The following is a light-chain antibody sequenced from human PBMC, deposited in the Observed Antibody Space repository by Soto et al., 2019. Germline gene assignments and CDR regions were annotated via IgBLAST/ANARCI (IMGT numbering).Light chain of an antibody. CDR3: QQRSNWPLT. Sequence: EIVLTQSPATLSLSPGERATLSCRASQSVGSYLVWYQQKPGQAPRLLIYDASNRATGIPARFSGSGSGTDFTLTISSLEPEDVAVYYCQQRSNWPLTFGGGTKVEIK. J-gene: IGKJ4*01. CDR2: DAS. CDR1: QSVGSY. V-gene: IGKV3-11*01.